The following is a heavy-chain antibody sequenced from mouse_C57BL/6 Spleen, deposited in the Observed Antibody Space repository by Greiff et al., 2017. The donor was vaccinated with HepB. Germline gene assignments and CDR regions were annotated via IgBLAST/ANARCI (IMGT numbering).Heavy chain of an antibody. J-gene: IGHJ4*01. CDR1: GFTFSDFY. CDR3: ARDADYGWAMDY. V-gene: IGHV7-1*01. Sequence: EVKLVESGGGLVQSGRSLRLSCATSGFTFSDFYMEWVRQAPGKGLEWIAASRNKANDYTTEYSASVKGRFIVSRDTPQSILYLQMNALRAEDTAIYYCARDADYGWAMDYWGQGTSVTVSS. D-gene: IGHD1-2*01. CDR2: SRNKANDYTT.